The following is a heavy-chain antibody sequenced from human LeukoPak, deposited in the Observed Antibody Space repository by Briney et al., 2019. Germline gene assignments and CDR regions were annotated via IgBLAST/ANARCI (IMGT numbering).Heavy chain of an antibody. CDR1: GGSISSGSYY. CDR2: IYTSGST. J-gene: IGHJ4*02. Sequence: SETLSLTCTVSGGSISSGSYYWSWIRQPAGKGLEWIGRIYTSGSTNYNPSLKSRVTISVDTSKNQFSLKLSSVTAADTAVYCCARGRSGSYGYWGQGTLVTVSS. CDR3: ARGRSGSYGY. D-gene: IGHD6-19*01. V-gene: IGHV4-61*02.